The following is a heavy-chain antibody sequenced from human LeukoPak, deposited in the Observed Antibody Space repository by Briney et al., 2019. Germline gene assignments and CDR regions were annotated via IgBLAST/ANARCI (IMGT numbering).Heavy chain of an antibody. J-gene: IGHJ3*02. V-gene: IGHV6-1*01. Sequence: SQTLSLTCAISGDSVSSNSAVWNWVRQSPSRGLEWLGRTFYRSKWYNDYAVSVKSRVTVNPDTSKNQVSLQLKSVTPEDTALDYCARTAVAGTSSAFDIWGQGTLVTVSS. CDR3: ARTAVAGTSSAFDI. D-gene: IGHD6-19*01. CDR2: TFYRSKWYN. CDR1: GDSVSSNSAV.